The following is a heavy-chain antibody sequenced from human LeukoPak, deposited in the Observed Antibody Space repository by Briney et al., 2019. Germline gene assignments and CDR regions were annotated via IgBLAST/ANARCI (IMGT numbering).Heavy chain of an antibody. CDR2: VSSSGSDT. CDR1: GFTFTTYA. CDR3: ARRVLGAVGYFDY. J-gene: IGHJ4*02. Sequence: GGSLRLSCAASGFTFTTYAMGWVRQLPGKGLEWVSSVSSSGSDTYYTSSVKGRFTISRDNSKNTLYLQVNSLRVEDTAVYYCARRVLGAVGYFDYWGQGALVTVSS. D-gene: IGHD4-23*01. V-gene: IGHV3-23*05.